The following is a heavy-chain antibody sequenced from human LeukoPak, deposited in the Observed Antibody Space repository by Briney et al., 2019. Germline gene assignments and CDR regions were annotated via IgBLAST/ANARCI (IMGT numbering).Heavy chain of an antibody. CDR2: IYYSGTT. D-gene: IGHD1-26*01. Sequence: SQTLSLTCTVSGGSISSGGNFWSWIRQRPGKGLEWIGFIYYSGTTYSNPSLKSRVAISADTSKNEFSLKLNSLTAADTAVYYCARGGSGSYYSVYYAVDVWGQGTTVTVSS. CDR1: GGSISSGGNF. J-gene: IGHJ6*02. V-gene: IGHV4-31*03. CDR3: ARGGSGSYYSVYYAVDV.